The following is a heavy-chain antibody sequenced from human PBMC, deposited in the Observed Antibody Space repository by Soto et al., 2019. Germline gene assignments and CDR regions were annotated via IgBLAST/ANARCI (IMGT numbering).Heavy chain of an antibody. CDR1: GFTFSSYA. CDR3: AKDIWGAVQGTGYCSGGSCYSFTSYWYFCL. J-gene: IGHJ2*01. Sequence: EVQLLESGGGLVQPGGSLRLSCAASGFTFSSYAMSWVRQAPGKGLEWVSAISGSGGSTYYADSGRGRFTISRDNSQNRLYLQMNSLRAEDTAVYYCAKDIWGAVQGTGYCSGGSCYSFTSYWYFCLWARGTMVTVSS. V-gene: IGHV3-23*01. CDR2: ISGSGGST. D-gene: IGHD2-15*01.